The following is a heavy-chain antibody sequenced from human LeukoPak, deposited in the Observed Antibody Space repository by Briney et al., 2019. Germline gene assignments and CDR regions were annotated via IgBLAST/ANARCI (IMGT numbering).Heavy chain of an antibody. CDR1: GFTFSDYY. J-gene: IGHJ4*02. CDR3: ARDAFASYYYDSSGYSPNFDY. D-gene: IGHD3-22*01. CDR2: ISSSGSTI. V-gene: IGHV3-11*04. Sequence: GGSLRLSCAASGFTFSDYYMSWIRQAPGKGLEWVSYISSSGSTIYYADSVKGRFTISRDNAKNSLYLQMNSLRAEDTAVYYCARDAFASYYYDSSGYSPNFDYWGQGTPVTVSS.